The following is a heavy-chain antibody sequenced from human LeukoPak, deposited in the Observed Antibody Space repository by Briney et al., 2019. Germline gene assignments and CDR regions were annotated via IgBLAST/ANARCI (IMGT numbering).Heavy chain of an antibody. CDR3: ARGYCSSTSCLLFDY. Sequence: GGSLRLSCAASGFTFTNHWMSWVRQAPGKGLEWVANIKEDGSEKYYVDSVKGRFTISRDNAKNSLYLQMNSLRAEDTAVYYCARGYCSSTSCLLFDYWGQGTLVTVSS. J-gene: IGHJ4*02. CDR1: GFTFTNHW. V-gene: IGHV3-7*04. D-gene: IGHD2-2*01. CDR2: IKEDGSEK.